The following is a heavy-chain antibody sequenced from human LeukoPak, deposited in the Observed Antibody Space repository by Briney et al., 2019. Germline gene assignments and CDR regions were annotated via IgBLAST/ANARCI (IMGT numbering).Heavy chain of an antibody. CDR1: GFTFSRYG. CDR2: ISSTSTTI. CDR3: APGVYYSDY. V-gene: IGHV3-48*02. Sequence: GGSLRLSCAASGFTFSRYGMNWVRQAPGKGLEWVSYISSTSTTIYYADSVKGRFTISRDNAKNSLYLQMNSLRDEDTAVYYCAPGVYYSDYWGQRTLVTVSS. J-gene: IGHJ4*02.